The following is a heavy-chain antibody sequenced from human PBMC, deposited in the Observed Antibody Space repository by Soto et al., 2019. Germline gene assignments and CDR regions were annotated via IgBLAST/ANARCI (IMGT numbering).Heavy chain of an antibody. CDR3: TRQGCSTSCYTKDYYYYGMDV. CDR2: IRSKANSYAT. D-gene: IGHD2-2*02. V-gene: IGHV3-73*01. Sequence: GGSLRLSCAASGLTFSGSAMHWVRQASGKGLEWVGRIRSKANSYATAYAASVKGRFTISRDDSKNTAYLQMSSLKTEDTAVYYCTRQGCSTSCYTKDYYYYGMDVWGQGTTVTVSS. CDR1: GLTFSGSA. J-gene: IGHJ6*02.